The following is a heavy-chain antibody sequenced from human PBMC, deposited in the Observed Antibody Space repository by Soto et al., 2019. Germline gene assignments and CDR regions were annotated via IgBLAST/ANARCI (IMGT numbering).Heavy chain of an antibody. Sequence: SETLSLTCTVSGGSISSYYWSWIRQPPGKGLEWIGYIYYSGSTNYNPSLKSRVTISVDTSKNQFSLKLSSVTAADTAVYYCARDHPEQLPLGYYYYGMDVWGQGTTVTVSS. V-gene: IGHV4-59*01. D-gene: IGHD6-6*01. J-gene: IGHJ6*02. CDR1: GGSISSYY. CDR3: ARDHPEQLPLGYYYYGMDV. CDR2: IYYSGST.